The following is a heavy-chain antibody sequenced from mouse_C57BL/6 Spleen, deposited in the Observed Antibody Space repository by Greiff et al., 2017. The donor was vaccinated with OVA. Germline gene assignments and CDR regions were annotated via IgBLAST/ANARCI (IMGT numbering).Heavy chain of an antibody. J-gene: IGHJ2*01. CDR2: IDPSDSYT. Sequence: QVQLQQPGAELVMPGASVKLSCKASGYTFTSYWMHWVKQRPGQGLEWIGEIDPSDSYTNYNQKFKGKSTLTVDKSSSTAYMQRSSLTSEDSAVYYCARGRLGGSSPLDYWGQGTTLTVSS. V-gene: IGHV1-69*01. D-gene: IGHD1-1*01. CDR3: ARGRLGGSSPLDY. CDR1: GYTFTSYW.